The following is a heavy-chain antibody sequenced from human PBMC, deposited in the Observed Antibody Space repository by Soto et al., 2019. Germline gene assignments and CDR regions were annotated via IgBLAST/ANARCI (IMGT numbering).Heavy chain of an antibody. Sequence: ASVKVSCKASGYTFTGYYMHWVRQAPGQGLEWMGWINPNSGGTNYAQKFQGWVTMTRDTSISTAYMELSRLRSDDTAVYYCARGPSYNWNDDPAGWFDPWGQGTLVTVSS. CDR3: ARGPSYNWNDDPAGWFDP. CDR1: GYTFTGYY. V-gene: IGHV1-2*04. D-gene: IGHD1-20*01. CDR2: INPNSGGT. J-gene: IGHJ5*02.